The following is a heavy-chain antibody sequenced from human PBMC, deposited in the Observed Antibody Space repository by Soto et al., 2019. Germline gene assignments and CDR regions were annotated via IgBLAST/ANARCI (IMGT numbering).Heavy chain of an antibody. J-gene: IGHJ6*02. CDR1: GLTFRSYS. CDR2: ISSSSSTI. CDR3: ARDGVLWFGELKSYGMDV. Sequence: GGSLRHSSASSGLTFRSYSMNWVRQATGKGLEWVSYISSSSSTIYYADSVKGRFTISRDNAKNSLYLQMNSLRDEDTAVYYCARDGVLWFGELKSYGMDVWGQGTTVTVSS. D-gene: IGHD3-10*01. V-gene: IGHV3-48*02.